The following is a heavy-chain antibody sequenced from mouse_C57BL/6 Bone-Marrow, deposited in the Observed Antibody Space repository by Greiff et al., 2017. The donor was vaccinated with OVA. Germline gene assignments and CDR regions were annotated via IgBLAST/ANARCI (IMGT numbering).Heavy chain of an antibody. J-gene: IGHJ2*01. V-gene: IGHV1-81*01. CDR1: GYTFTSYC. Sequence: QVQLQQSGAELVRPGASVKLSCKASGYTFTSYCISWVKQRTGQGLEWIGEIYPSGGNTHYNEKFKGKATLTADKSSSTAYMELRSLTSEDSAVYFCALPLVPPFDYGGQGTAPTVSS. CDR3: ALPLVPPFDY. D-gene: IGHD5-1*01. CDR2: IYPSGGNT.